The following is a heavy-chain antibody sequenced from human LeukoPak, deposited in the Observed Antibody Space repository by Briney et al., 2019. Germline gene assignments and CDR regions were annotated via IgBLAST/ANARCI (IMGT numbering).Heavy chain of an antibody. CDR2: INPNSGGT. V-gene: IGHV1-2*02. J-gene: IGHJ1*01. CDR1: GYTFSDYY. CDR3: AREGYCSGGSCISPSFQH. D-gene: IGHD2-15*01. Sequence: ASVKVSCKASGYTFSDYYMHWVRQAPGQGLEWMGWINPNSGGTNYAQKFQGRVTMTRDTSISTAYMEVSRLRSDDTAVYYCAREGYCSGGSCISPSFQHWGQGTLVTVSS.